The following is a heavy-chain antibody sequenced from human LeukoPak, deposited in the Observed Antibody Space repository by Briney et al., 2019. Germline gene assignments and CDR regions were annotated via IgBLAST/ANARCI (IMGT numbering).Heavy chain of an antibody. D-gene: IGHD3-3*01. CDR3: ARARIYYDFWSGTSYFDY. V-gene: IGHV4-34*01. CDR2: INHSGST. J-gene: IGHJ4*02. Sequence: SETLSVTCAVYGGSFSGYYWSWIRQPPGNGLEWIGEINHSGSTNYNPSLKSRVTISVDTSKNQFSLKLSSVTAADTAVYYCARARIYYDFWSGTSYFDYWGQGTLVTVSS. CDR1: GGSFSGYY.